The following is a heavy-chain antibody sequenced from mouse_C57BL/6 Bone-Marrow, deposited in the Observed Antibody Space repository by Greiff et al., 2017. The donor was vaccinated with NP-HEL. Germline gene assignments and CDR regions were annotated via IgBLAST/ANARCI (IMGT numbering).Heavy chain of an antibody. J-gene: IGHJ1*03. Sequence: QVQLQQPGAELVKPGASVKMSCKASGYTFTSYWITWVKQRPGQGLEWIGDMATDRGSTNYNAKFKRKATLTVDTSSSTAYMQLSSLTSEDSAVYYCATYYSNYWYFDVWGTGTTVTVSS. V-gene: IGHV1-55*01. D-gene: IGHD2-5*01. CDR1: GYTFTSYW. CDR2: MATDRGST. CDR3: ATYYSNYWYFDV.